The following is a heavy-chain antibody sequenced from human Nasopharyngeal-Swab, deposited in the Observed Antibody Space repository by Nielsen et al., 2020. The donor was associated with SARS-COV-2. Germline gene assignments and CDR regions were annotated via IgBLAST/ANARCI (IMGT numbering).Heavy chain of an antibody. CDR2: IRGNGSDP. D-gene: IGHD2/OR15-2a*01. CDR3: VRSRSGVIGTVGAA. V-gene: IGHV3-74*01. CDR1: GFIFSNYW. J-gene: IGHJ5*02. Sequence: GGSLRLSCAGAGFIFSNYWLYGVRQTPGKGLVWVSRIRGNGSDPTYADSVKGRFTISKDNAKNTKHLQMNSLRADDTDMYFFVRSRSGVIGTVGAAWGQGTLVTVSS.